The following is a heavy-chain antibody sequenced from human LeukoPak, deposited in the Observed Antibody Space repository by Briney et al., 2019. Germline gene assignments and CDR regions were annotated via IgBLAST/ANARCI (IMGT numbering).Heavy chain of an antibody. CDR1: GFTFTSYT. CDR2: IRTSGGVV. Sequence: PGGSLRLSCAASGFTFTSYTMNWVRQAPGKGLEWISYIRTSGGVVSYTDSVRGRFTISTDSAKNSLYLQMNSLRDDDTAVYYCVRDQFYAFDVWAKGQWSPSPQ. J-gene: IGHJ3*01. V-gene: IGHV3-48*02. CDR3: VRDQFYAFDV.